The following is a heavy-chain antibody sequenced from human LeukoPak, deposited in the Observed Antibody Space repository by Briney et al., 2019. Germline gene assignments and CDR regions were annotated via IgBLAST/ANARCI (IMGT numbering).Heavy chain of an antibody. V-gene: IGHV4-61*02. D-gene: IGHD6-13*01. CDR2: IYTSGNT. CDR1: GGSISSGSYY. Sequence: PSETLSLTCTVSGGSISSGSYYWSWIRQPAGKGLEWIGRIYTSGNTNYNSSLRSRVTISVDTSKNQFSLKLSSVTAADTAVYYCARDQAAAGHSPFDPWGQGTLVTVSS. J-gene: IGHJ5*02. CDR3: ARDQAAAGHSPFDP.